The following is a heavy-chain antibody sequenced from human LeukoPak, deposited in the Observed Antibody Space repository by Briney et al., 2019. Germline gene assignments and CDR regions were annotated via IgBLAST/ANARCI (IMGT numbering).Heavy chain of an antibody. CDR1: GFTVSSNY. D-gene: IGHD2-2*01. J-gene: IGHJ4*02. V-gene: IGHV3-66*01. CDR3: ARDPLDSVVVPAATGDY. Sequence: GGSLRLSCAASGFTVSSNYMSWVRQAPGKGLEWVSVIYSGGSTYYADSVKGRSTISRDNSKNTLYLQMNSLRAEDTAVYYCARDPLDSVVVPAATGDYWGQGTLVTVSS. CDR2: IYSGGST.